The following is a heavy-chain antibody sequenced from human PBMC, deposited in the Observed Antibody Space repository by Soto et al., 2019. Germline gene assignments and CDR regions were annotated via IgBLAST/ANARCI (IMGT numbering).Heavy chain of an antibody. CDR1: GYTFTTYG. Sequence: ASVKVSCKASGYTFTTYGISWVRQAPGQGLEWMGWISPYNGTTKYAEKFQGEMTMTTDTATSTAYMDLRSLRSDDTAVYYCARAAPLGRVVTAIPFDYWGQGTLVTVSS. V-gene: IGHV1-18*04. J-gene: IGHJ4*02. CDR2: ISPYNGTT. CDR3: ARAAPLGRVVTAIPFDY. D-gene: IGHD2-21*02.